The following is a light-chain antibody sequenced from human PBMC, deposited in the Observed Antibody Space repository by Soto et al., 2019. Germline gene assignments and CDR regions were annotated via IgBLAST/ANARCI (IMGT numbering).Light chain of an antibody. CDR3: QGRSNWAWT. CDR2: DAS. V-gene: IGKV3-11*01. CDR1: QSVGTY. J-gene: IGKJ1*01. Sequence: EIVLTQSPATLSLSPGERATLSCRASQSVGTYLAWYQQKPGQAPRLLMYDASNRATGIPARFSGGGSGTDFTLTISSLEPEDFAAYYCQGRSNWAWTFGQGTKVEIK.